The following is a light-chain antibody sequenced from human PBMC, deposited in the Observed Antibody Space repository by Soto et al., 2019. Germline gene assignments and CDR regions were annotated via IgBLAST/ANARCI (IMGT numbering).Light chain of an antibody. CDR1: SSDVGSYNL. CDR3: CSYAGSSTWV. CDR2: EGN. V-gene: IGLV2-23*01. J-gene: IGLJ3*02. Sequence: QSALTQPASVSGSPGQSITISCTGTSSDVGSYNLVSWYQQHPGKAPKLMIYEGNERPSGVSNRFSGSKSGNTASLTISGLQAEDGADYYCCSYAGSSTWVFGGGTKLTVL.